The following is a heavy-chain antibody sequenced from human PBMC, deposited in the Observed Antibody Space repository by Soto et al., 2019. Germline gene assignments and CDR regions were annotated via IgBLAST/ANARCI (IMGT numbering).Heavy chain of an antibody. D-gene: IGHD6-13*01. V-gene: IGHV1-3*01. J-gene: IGHJ6*02. Sequence: GASVKVSCKASGYTFTSYAMHWVRQAPGQRLEWMGWMNPNNGNTKYSQKFQGRVTITRNTSISTAYMELSSLRSEDTAVYYCARRGYSSSWYYYYYYGMDVWGQGTTVTVSS. CDR2: MNPNNGNT. CDR3: ARRGYSSSWYYYYYYGMDV. CDR1: GYTFTSYA.